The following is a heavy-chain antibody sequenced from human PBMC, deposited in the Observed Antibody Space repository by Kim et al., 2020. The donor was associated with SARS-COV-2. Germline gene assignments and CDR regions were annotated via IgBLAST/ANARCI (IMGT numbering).Heavy chain of an antibody. J-gene: IGHJ4*02. D-gene: IGHD6-13*01. V-gene: IGHV5-51*01. Sequence: YSPSCQGQVTISADKSISTAYLQWSSLKASDTAMYYCARHIAAAGWGIDYWGQGTLVTVSS. CDR3: ARHIAAAGWGIDY.